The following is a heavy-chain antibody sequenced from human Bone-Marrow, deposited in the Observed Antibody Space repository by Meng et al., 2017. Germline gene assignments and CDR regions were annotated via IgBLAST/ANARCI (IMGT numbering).Heavy chain of an antibody. CDR2: ISYDGSNK. CDR3: ARVFAGTNYYYGMDV. V-gene: IGHV3-30*04. CDR1: GFTFSSYA. D-gene: IGHD2-2*01. Sequence: GESLKISCAASGFTFSSYAMHWVRQAPGKGLEWVAVISYDGSNKYYADSVKGRFTISRDNSKNTLYLQMNSLRAEDTAVYYCARVFAGTNYYYGMDVWGRGTSVTFSS. J-gene: IGHJ6*02.